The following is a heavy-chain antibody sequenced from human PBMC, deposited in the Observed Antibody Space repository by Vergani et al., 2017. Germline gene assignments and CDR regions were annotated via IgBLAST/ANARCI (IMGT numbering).Heavy chain of an antibody. D-gene: IGHD3-22*01. CDR1: GGSISSYY. J-gene: IGHJ4*02. CDR2: IYTSGST. V-gene: IGHV4-4*07. CDR3: AREDSSGYNVAPEIFDY. Sequence: QVQLQESGPGLVKPSETLSLTCTVSGGSISSYYWSWIRQPAGKGLEWIGRIYTSGSTNYNPSLKSRVTMSVDTSKNQFSLKLSSVTAADTDVYYCAREDSSGYNVAPEIFDYWGQGTLVTVSS.